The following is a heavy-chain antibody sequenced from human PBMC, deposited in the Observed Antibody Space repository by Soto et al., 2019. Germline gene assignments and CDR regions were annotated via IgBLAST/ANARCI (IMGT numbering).Heavy chain of an antibody. CDR2: MNPNSGNT. CDR1: GYTFTSYD. Sequence: QVQLVQSGAEVKKPGASVKVSCKASGYTFTSYDINWVRQATGQGLEWMGWMNPNSGNTGYAQKFQGRVTMTRNTSISTAYMELSSLRSEDTAVYFCARGRHIVGATIAGYWGQGTLVTVSS. J-gene: IGHJ4*02. V-gene: IGHV1-8*01. CDR3: ARGRHIVGATIAGY. D-gene: IGHD1-26*01.